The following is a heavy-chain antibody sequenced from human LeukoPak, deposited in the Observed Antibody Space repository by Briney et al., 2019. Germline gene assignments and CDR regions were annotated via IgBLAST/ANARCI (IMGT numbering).Heavy chain of an antibody. Sequence: PSETLSLTCTVSGGAISSYYWSWLRLPPGKGLEWIGYIYYSGSTNYSPSLKSRVTISVDTSKNQFSLKLSSVTAADTAVYYCARHVYFDWLYDYWGQGTLVTVSS. CDR2: IYYSGST. J-gene: IGHJ4*02. V-gene: IGHV4-59*08. D-gene: IGHD3-9*01. CDR1: GGAISSYY. CDR3: ARHVYFDWLYDY.